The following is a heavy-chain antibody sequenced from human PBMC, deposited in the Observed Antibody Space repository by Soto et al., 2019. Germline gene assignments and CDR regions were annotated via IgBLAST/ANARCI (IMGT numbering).Heavy chain of an antibody. Sequence: GGSLRLSCAASVFTFSIYAMSWVRQAPGKGLEWVSAISGSGDYTYYADSVKGRFAISRDNSKNTLYLQMNSLRAEDTAVYYCAKVLKAVAGTYDYWGQGTLVTVSS. J-gene: IGHJ4*02. CDR2: ISGSGDYT. CDR1: VFTFSIYA. CDR3: AKVLKAVAGTYDY. D-gene: IGHD6-19*01. V-gene: IGHV3-23*01.